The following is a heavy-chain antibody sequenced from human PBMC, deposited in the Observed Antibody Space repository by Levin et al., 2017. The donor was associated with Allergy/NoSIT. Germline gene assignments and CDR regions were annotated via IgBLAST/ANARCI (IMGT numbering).Heavy chain of an antibody. V-gene: IGHV3-33*01. CDR1: GFTFSMYG. J-gene: IGHJ3*01. CDR3: ARDIRYSTGWSSPLFVV. Sequence: GESLKISCATSGFTFSMYGMHWVRQAPGMRLQWVATIYHDGSDKYYADSVGGRFTISRDNSKRTVYLQMTYVRAEDSAVYFCARDIRYSTGWSSPLFVVWGQGTMVTVSS. CDR2: IYHDGSDK. D-gene: IGHD6-19*01.